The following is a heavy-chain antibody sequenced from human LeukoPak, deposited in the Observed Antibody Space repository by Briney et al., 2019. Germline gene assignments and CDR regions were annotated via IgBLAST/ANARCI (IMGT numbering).Heavy chain of an antibody. CDR3: AKGRPDCTTTSCPLSV. CDR1: GFTFSSYG. Sequence: PGGSLRLSCAASGFTFSSYGMHWVRQAPGKGLEWVAVIWYDGSNKYYADSVKGRFTISRDHSEHTLYLQINSLRADDTAVYYCAKGRPDCTTTSCPLSVWGQGTLVTVSS. J-gene: IGHJ4*02. V-gene: IGHV3-33*06. D-gene: IGHD2-2*01. CDR2: IWYDGSNK.